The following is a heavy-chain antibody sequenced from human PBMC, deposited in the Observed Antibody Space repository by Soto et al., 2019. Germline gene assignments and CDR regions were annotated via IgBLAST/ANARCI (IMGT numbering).Heavy chain of an antibody. CDR2: INPSGGST. D-gene: IGHD3-16*02. J-gene: IGHJ2*01. V-gene: IGHV1-46*03. CDR1: GYTFTSYY. Sequence: QVQLVQSGAEVKKPGASVKVSCKASGYTFTSYYMHWVRQAPGQGLEWMGIINPSGGSTSYAQKYQGRVTMTRDTSTGTVYMELSSLRSEDTAVYYCAMGIGGSYRPRRTSYWYFDLWGRGTLVTVSS. CDR3: AMGIGGSYRPRRTSYWYFDL.